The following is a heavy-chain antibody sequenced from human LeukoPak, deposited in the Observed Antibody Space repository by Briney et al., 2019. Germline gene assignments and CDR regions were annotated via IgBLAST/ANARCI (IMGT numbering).Heavy chain of an antibody. CDR2: FDPEDGET. Sequence: VASVKVSCKVSGYTLTELSMHWVRQAPGKGLEWMGGFDPEDGETIYAQKFQGRVTMTEDTSTDTAYMELSSLRSEDTGVYYCATGLGATTFYFDYWGQGTLVTVSS. J-gene: IGHJ4*02. CDR3: ATGLGATTFYFDY. CDR1: GYTLTELS. V-gene: IGHV1-24*01. D-gene: IGHD1-26*01.